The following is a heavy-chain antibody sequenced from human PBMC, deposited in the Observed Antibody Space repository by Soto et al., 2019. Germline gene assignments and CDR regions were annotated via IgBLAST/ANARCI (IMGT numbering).Heavy chain of an antibody. D-gene: IGHD5-12*01. J-gene: IGHJ4*02. V-gene: IGHV3-53*01. CDR1: GFTVSTYD. CDR2: IQSGGAT. CDR3: VRVLYDSGVVDF. Sequence: QLVESGGGLFQAGGSTRLSCLVSGFTVSTYDMAWVRQAPGKGLEWASVIQSGGATYYPDSAQGRFTIFRDNSKNTVYLQMSSLRMEDTGVYSCVRVLYDSGVVDFWGQGSLITVS.